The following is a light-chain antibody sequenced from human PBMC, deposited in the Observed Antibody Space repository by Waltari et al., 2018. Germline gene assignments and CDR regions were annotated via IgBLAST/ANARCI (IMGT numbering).Light chain of an antibody. CDR3: MIWHSSAWV. CDR2: YKSDSDK. V-gene: IGLV5-45*03. Sequence: QAVLTQPSSLSASPGASASLTCTLRSGSTVGSYRITWYQPKPGSPPQYLLRYKSDSDKQQGSGVPSRFSGSKDASANAGILLISGLQSEDEADYYCMIWHSSAWVFGGGTKLTVL. J-gene: IGLJ3*02. CDR1: SGSTVGSYR.